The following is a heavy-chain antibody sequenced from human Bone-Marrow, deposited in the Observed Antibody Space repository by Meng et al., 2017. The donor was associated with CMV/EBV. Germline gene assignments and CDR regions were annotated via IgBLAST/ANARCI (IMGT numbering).Heavy chain of an antibody. J-gene: IGHJ5*02. D-gene: IGHD2-2*01. V-gene: IGHV3-52*01. CDR3: ARDRLPSLVVPAANLFDP. CDR1: GFTFSSSW. Sequence: GGSLRLSCAASGFTFSSSWMHWVCQAPEKGLEWVADIKCDGSEKYYVDSVKGRLTISRDNAKNSLYLQVNSLRAEDTAVYYCARDRLPSLVVPAANLFDPWGQGTLVTVSS. CDR2: IKCDGSEK.